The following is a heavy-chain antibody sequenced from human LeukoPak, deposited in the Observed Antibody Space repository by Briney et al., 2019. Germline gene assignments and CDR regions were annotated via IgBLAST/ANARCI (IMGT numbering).Heavy chain of an antibody. CDR3: ARVNINNWHSCDY. CDR2: IYHSGSP. D-gene: IGHD1-1*01. J-gene: IGHJ4*02. CDR1: GGPSCSINW. V-gene: IGHV4-4*02. Sequence: SGPLSLTCAVCGGPSCSINWWGWARQPPGKGLEWIGEIYHSGSPNYNPSLKSRVTISVDKSRNHFSLNLSSVTAADTAVYYCARVNINNWHSCDYWGQGTLVTVSS.